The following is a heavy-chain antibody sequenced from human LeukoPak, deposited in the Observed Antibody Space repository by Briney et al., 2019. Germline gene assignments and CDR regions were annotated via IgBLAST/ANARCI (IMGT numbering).Heavy chain of an antibody. CDR1: GYTFTGHY. Sequence: ASVKVSCKASGYTFTGHYMHWVRQAPGQGLEWMGWINPTSGGTNSAQKVQGRVTMTRATSISTAYLELSRLRSDDTAVYDCARAYYYGSGSQGVSDYWGQGTLVTVSS. V-gene: IGHV1-2*02. CDR2: INPTSGGT. D-gene: IGHD3-10*01. CDR3: ARAYYYGSGSQGVSDY. J-gene: IGHJ4*02.